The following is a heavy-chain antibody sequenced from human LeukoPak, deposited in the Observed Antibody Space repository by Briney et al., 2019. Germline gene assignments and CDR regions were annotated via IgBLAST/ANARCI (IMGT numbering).Heavy chain of an antibody. V-gene: IGHV4-59*12. J-gene: IGHJ3*02. CDR1: GGSISIYY. CDR3: ARTYGDDAFDI. Sequence: TSETLSLPCTVSGGSISIYYWSWVRQPPGEALEYIGYIYYSSRTKYTPSLERRVTMSVDTSKTQFPLKLISVTVGHAAVFYCARTYGDDAFDIWGQATMVSVCS. CDR2: IYYSSRT. D-gene: IGHD4-17*01.